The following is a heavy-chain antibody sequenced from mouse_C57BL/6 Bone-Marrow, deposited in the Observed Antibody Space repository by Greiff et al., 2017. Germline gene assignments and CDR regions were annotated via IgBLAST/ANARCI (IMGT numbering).Heavy chain of an antibody. CDR2: IYPGDGDT. CDR3: ARSSLRHAMDY. J-gene: IGHJ4*01. CDR1: GYAFSSSW. V-gene: IGHV1-82*01. Sequence: LQESGPELVKPGASVKISCKASGYAFSSSWMNWVKQRPGKGLEWIGRIYPGDGDTNYNGKFKGKATLTADKSSSTAYMQLSSLTSEDSAVYFCARSSLRHAMDYWGQGTSVTVSA. D-gene: IGHD6-2*01.